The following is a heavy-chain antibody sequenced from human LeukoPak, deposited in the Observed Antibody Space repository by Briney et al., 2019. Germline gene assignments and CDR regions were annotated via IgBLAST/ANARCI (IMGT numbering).Heavy chain of an antibody. D-gene: IGHD1-26*01. CDR3: AKSSGNYWGEVDY. Sequence: RGGSLRLSCAASGFTFSSYAMSWVRQAPGKGLEWVSAISGSGGNTYYADSVKGRFTISRDNSKNTLYLQMNSLRAEDTAVYYCAKSSGNYWGEVDYWGQGTLVTVSS. V-gene: IGHV3-23*01. CDR1: GFTFSSYA. J-gene: IGHJ4*02. CDR2: ISGSGGNT.